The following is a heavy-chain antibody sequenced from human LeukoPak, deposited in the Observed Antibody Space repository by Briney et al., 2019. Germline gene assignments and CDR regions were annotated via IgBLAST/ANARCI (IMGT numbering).Heavy chain of an antibody. Sequence: PGGSLRLSCAASGFTFSSYGMHWVRQAPGKGLEWVAVIWYDGSNKYYADSVKGRFTISRDNSKNTLYLQMNSLRAEDTAVYYCARDRGSSRYHDAFDIWVQGTMVTVSS. V-gene: IGHV3-33*01. CDR2: IWYDGSNK. J-gene: IGHJ3*02. CDR3: ARDRGSSRYHDAFDI. CDR1: GFTFSSYG. D-gene: IGHD6-13*01.